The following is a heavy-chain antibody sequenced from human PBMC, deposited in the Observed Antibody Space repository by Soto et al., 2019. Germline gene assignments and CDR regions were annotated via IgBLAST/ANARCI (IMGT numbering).Heavy chain of an antibody. CDR3: ARVVSGYNLGAFDI. V-gene: IGHV3-33*01. D-gene: IGHD5-12*01. Sequence: QVQLVESGGGVVQPGRSLRLSCAASGFTFSSYGMHWVRQAPGKGLEWVAVIWYDGSNKYYADSVKGRFTISRDNSKNTLYLQMNSLRAEDTAVYYCARVVSGYNLGAFDIWGQGTMVTVSS. CDR2: IWYDGSNK. CDR1: GFTFSSYG. J-gene: IGHJ3*02.